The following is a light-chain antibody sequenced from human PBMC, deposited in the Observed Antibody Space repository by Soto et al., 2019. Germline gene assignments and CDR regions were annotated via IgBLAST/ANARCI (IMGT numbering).Light chain of an antibody. Sequence: QSVLTQPASVSGSPGQSITISCTGTSSDVGSYNLVSWYQQHPGKAPKLMIYEVSKRPSGISNPFSGSKSGNTASLTISGLQAEDEADYYCCSYAGSSTSLFGTGTKVTVL. V-gene: IGLV2-23*02. CDR1: SSDVGSYNL. CDR3: CSYAGSSTSL. CDR2: EVS. J-gene: IGLJ1*01.